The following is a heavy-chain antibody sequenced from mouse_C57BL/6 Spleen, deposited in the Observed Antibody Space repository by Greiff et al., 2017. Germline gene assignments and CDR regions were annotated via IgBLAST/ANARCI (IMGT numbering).Heavy chain of an antibody. CDR1: GYTFTGYW. V-gene: IGHV1-9*01. Sequence: VQLQQSGAELMKPGASVKLSCKATGYTFTGYWIEWVKQRPGHGLEWIGEILPGSGSTNYNGKFKGKATLTADKSSSTAYMQLSSLTSADSAVYFCAESWDNYEGFAYWGQGTLVTVSA. CDR3: AESWDNYEGFAY. J-gene: IGHJ3*01. CDR2: ILPGSGST. D-gene: IGHD1-3*01.